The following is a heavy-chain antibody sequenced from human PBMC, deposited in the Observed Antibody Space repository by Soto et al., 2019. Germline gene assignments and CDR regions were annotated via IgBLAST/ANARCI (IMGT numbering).Heavy chain of an antibody. J-gene: IGHJ4*02. CDR3: ARGFIPENY. D-gene: IGHD2-2*01. CDR1: GYTFSDYG. V-gene: IGHV1-18*01. CDR2: INTFNGNT. Sequence: QVHLVQSESEVKMPGASVKVSCKTSGYTFSDYGVSWVRQAPGQGLEWMGWINTFNGNTKYEPKIQGRVTFSIDTSTRTVFLELTSLKFDDAAVYYCARGFIPENYWGQGTRVTVSS.